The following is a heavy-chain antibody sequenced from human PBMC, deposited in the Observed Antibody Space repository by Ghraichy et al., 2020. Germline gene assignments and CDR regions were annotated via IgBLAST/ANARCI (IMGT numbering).Heavy chain of an antibody. CDR1: GGSISYY. D-gene: IGHD3-22*01. CDR3: ARVGDYYDTGGYYVRYFDL. V-gene: IGHV4-59*01. CDR2: IYYSGST. Sequence: SETLSLTSTVSGGSISYYWSWIRQPPGKGLEWIGHIYYSGSTSYNPSLKSRVTISVDTSKKQFSLNLSSVTAADTAVYYCARVGDYYDTGGYYVRYFDLWGRGTLVTVSS. J-gene: IGHJ2*01.